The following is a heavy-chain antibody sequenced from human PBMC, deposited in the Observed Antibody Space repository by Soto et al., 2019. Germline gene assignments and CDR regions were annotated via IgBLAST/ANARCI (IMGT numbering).Heavy chain of an antibody. CDR2: ISAYNGNT. J-gene: IGHJ4*02. CDR3: AGDRAGGSYYFDY. CDR1: GYSFNRYG. Sequence: QVQLAQYGAEVKKPWASVKVSCKASGYSFNRYGISWVRQAPGQGLEWMGWISAYNGNTNYARNLQGRVTITTETSPSTAYMELRILRSDDTVFYYCAGDRAGGSYYFDYWGQGALITVSS. D-gene: IGHD1-26*01. V-gene: IGHV1-18*01.